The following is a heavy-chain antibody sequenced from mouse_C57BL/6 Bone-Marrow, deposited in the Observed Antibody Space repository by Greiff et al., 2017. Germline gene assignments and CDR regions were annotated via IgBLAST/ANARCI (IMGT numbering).Heavy chain of an antibody. J-gene: IGHJ2*01. D-gene: IGHD1-1*01. CDR2: IHPNSGST. V-gene: IGHV1-64*01. CDR3: ASPLYLLRYYFDY. Sequence: QVQLQQSGAELVKPGASVKLSCKASGYTFTSYWMHWVKQRPGQGLEWIGMIHPNSGSTNYNEKFKSKATLTVDKSSSTAYMQLSSLTSEDSAVYYYASPLYLLRYYFDYWGQGTTLTVSS. CDR1: GYTFTSYW.